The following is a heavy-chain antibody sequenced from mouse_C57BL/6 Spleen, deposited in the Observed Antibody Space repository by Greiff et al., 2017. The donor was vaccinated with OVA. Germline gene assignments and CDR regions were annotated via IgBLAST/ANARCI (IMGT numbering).Heavy chain of an antibody. J-gene: IGHJ2*01. V-gene: IGHV1-80*01. D-gene: IGHD1-1*01. Sequence: QVQLQQSGAELVKPGASVKISCKASGYAFSSYWMNWVKQRPGKGLEWIGQIYPGDGDTNYNGKFKGKATLTADKSSSTAYMQLSSLTSEDSAVYFCARTITTVVADYVDYWGQGTTLTVSS. CDR1: GYAFSSYW. CDR2: IYPGDGDT. CDR3: ARTITTVVADYVDY.